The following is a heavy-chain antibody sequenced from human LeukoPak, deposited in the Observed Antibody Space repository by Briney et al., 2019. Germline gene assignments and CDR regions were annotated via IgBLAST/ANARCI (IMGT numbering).Heavy chain of an antibody. V-gene: IGHV3-23*01. CDR1: GFTFSNYA. CDR3: AKDPGYYDSSGSFDY. Sequence: PGGSLRLSCAASGFTFSNYAMSWVRQAPGKGLEWVSAISGSGGSTYYADSVKGRFTISRDNSKNTLYLQMNSLRAEDTAVYYCAKDPGYYDSSGSFDYWGQGTLVTVSS. CDR2: ISGSGGST. J-gene: IGHJ4*02. D-gene: IGHD3-22*01.